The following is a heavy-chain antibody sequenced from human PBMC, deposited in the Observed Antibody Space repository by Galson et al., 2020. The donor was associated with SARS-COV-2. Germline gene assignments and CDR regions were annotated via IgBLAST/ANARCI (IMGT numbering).Heavy chain of an antibody. CDR1: GFSFSRYD. D-gene: IGHD4-17*01. J-gene: IGHJ6*02. Sequence: GGSLRLSCAASGFSFSRYDMSWVRQAPGKGLEWVANIRQDGNEKDYVDSVKGRFTISRDNAQNSLYLHMNSLTAEDTALYFCARNDYLHLYFYYGMDVWGQGTTVTVSS. CDR3: ARNDYLHLYFYYGMDV. CDR2: IRQDGNEK. V-gene: IGHV3-7*04.